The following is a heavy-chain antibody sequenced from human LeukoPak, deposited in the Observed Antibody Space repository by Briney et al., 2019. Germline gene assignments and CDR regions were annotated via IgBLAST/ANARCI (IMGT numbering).Heavy chain of an antibody. D-gene: IGHD3-22*01. CDR3: TRDEVDDSSGWVFDY. CDR2: INEHGSEN. Sequence: PGGSLRLSCAASGFTFSSYEMNWVRQAPGRGLQWVANINEHGSENHYVDSVKGRFTISRDNSKNTLYLQMDSLKTEDTAVYYCTRDEVDDSSGWVFDYWGQGTLVTVSS. V-gene: IGHV3-7*03. J-gene: IGHJ4*02. CDR1: GFTFSSYE.